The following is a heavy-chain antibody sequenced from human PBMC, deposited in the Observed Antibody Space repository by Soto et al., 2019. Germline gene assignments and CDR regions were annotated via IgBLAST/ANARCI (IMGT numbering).Heavy chain of an antibody. V-gene: IGHV4-59*01. D-gene: IGHD3-9*01. CDR3: ASGLILTGYQYY. J-gene: IGHJ4*02. CDR1: GGSISSYY. CDR2: SSYSGST. Sequence: SETLSLTCTVSGGSISSYYWSWIRQPPGKGLEWIGYSSYSGSTNYNPSLKSRVTISVDTSKSQFSLRLSSVTAADTAVYYCASGLILTGYQYYWGQGTLVTVSS.